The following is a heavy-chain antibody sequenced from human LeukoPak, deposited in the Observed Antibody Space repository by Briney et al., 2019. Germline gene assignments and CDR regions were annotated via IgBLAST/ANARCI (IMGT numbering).Heavy chain of an antibody. CDR1: GFTFSSYS. CDR3: ARELPTEAFDY. J-gene: IGHJ4*02. Sequence: GGSLRLSCAASGFTFSSYSMNWVRQAPGKGLEWVSSIGSSSNSIYYTDSVKGRFTISRDNAKNSLYLQVNSLRAEDTAVYYCARELPTEAFDYWGQGTLVTVSS. CDR2: IGSSSNSI. V-gene: IGHV3-21*01. D-gene: IGHD1-26*01.